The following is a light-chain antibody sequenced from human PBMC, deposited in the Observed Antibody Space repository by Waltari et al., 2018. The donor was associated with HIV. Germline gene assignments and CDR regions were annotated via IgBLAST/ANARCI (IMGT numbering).Light chain of an antibody. V-gene: IGKV3-20*01. CDR3: HQYGSSPYT. J-gene: IGKJ2*01. CDR1: ETVGSSY. CDR2: VAS. Sequence: ENVLTQTPGTLSLSSGERATLSCRASETVGSSYLAWFQQKPGQTPRLLIYVASSRATGVPDRFSGSGSGTDFTLTISRLEPEDFAVYYCHQYGSSPYTFGQGTKLEIK.